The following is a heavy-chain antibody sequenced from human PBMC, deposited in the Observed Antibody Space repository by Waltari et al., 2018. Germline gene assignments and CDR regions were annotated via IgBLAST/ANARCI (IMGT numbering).Heavy chain of an antibody. CDR1: GGSISSHY. D-gene: IGHD4-17*01. V-gene: IGHV4-59*11. CDR3: ARDVTISTVTHSDAFDI. Sequence: QVQLQESGPGLVKPSETLSLTCTVSGGSISSHYWSWIRQPPGKGLEWIRYIYYSWSTTGNPSLKSRVTISVETSKIQYSLKLSAVSAEDTAVYYCARDVTISTVTHSDAFDIGGQGTMVTVSS. CDR2: IYYSWST. J-gene: IGHJ3*02.